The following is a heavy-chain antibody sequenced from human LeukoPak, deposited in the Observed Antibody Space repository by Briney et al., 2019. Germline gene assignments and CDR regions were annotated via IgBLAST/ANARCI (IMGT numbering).Heavy chain of an antibody. CDR3: ARDPSPHQILRFLEWLGYFDY. V-gene: IGHV3-74*01. CDR2: INTDGSST. D-gene: IGHD3-3*01. CDR1: GFTFSSYW. Sequence: AGGSLRLSCAASGFTFSSYWMHWVRHAPGKGLVWVSRINTDGSSTSYADSVKGRFTISRDNAKNTLYLQMNSLRAEDTAVYYCARDPSPHQILRFLEWLGYFDYWGQGTLVTVSS. J-gene: IGHJ4*02.